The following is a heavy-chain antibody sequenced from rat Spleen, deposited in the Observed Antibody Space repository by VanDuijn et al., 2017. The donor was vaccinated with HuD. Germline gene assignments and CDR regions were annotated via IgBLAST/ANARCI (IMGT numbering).Heavy chain of an antibody. Sequence: EVQLMESGGGLVQPGRSLKLSCVASGFTFNNYWMTWIRQAPGKGLEWVASITNTGRNTYYPYSVKGRFTISRDNARSTLNMHMDSLRSEDTAIYYCTRRGYLADWYFDFWGPGTMVTVSS. CDR2: ITNTGRNT. J-gene: IGHJ1*01. CDR1: GFTFNNYW. V-gene: IGHV5-31*01. CDR3: TRRGYLADWYFDF. D-gene: IGHD4-4*01.